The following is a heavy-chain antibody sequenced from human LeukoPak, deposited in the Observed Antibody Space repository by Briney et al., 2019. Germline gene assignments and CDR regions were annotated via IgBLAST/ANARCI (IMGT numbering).Heavy chain of an antibody. J-gene: IGHJ5*02. V-gene: IGHV1-24*01. CDR3: ATNRVGYDFWSGYPNWFDP. CDR2: FDPEDGET. Sequence: ASVNVSCTVSGYTLTELSMHWVRQAPGKGLEWMGGFDPEDGETIYAQKFQGRVTTTEDTSTDTAYMELSSLRSEDTAVYYCATNRVGYDFWSGYPNWFDPWGQGTLVTVSS. D-gene: IGHD3-3*01. CDR1: GYTLTELS.